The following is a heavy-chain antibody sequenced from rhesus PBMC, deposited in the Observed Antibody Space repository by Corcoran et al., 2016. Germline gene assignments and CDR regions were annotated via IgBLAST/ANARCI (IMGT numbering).Heavy chain of an antibody. CDR2: IDGGTVRT. CDR3: ARIGFTGYGALAF. CDR1: GAAMNINW. Sequence: QVQLQESGPGLVKHSETPSLNCTVSGAAMNINWWGWIRQPPGKGLDWIGEIDGGTVRTNFNPSLNGRISISRDASKNQFFLKLTSMAAADTAVYWCARIGFTGYGALAFWGQGVLVTVSS. V-gene: IGHV4-80*01. D-gene: IGHD5-30*01. J-gene: IGHJ4*01.